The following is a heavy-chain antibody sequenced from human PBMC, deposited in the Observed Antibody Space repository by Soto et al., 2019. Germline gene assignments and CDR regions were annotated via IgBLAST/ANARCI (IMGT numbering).Heavy chain of an antibody. CDR3: ATSRTFDY. J-gene: IGHJ4*02. CDR1: GFTFSSYW. Sequence: EAQLVESGGGLVQPGGSLRLSCAASGFTFSSYWMNWVRQAPGKGLEWVANIKQDGSEKYYVDSVKGRLTISRDNAKNSLYLQMDSLRADETAVYYCATSRTFDYWSQGTLVTVSS. CDR2: IKQDGSEK. V-gene: IGHV3-7*01. D-gene: IGHD6-13*01.